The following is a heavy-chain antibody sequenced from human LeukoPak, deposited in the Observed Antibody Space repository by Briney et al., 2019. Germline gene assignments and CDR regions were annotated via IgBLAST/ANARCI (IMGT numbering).Heavy chain of an antibody. D-gene: IGHD5-24*01. CDR1: GGSLSSDY. CDR2: IYYSGNT. CDR3: ARLGNRDGHNYFLDY. V-gene: IGHV4-59*08. Sequence: SETLSLTCTVSGGSLSSDYWTWIRQPPGKSLQWIGYIYYSGNTNYNPSLKSRVTISVDTSKNQFSLRLSSVTAADTAVYYCARLGNRDGHNYFLDYWGQGILVTVSS. J-gene: IGHJ4*02.